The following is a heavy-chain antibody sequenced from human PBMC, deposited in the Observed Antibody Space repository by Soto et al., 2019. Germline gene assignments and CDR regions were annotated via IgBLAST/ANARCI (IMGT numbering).Heavy chain of an antibody. CDR1: GYTFTTSS. J-gene: IGHJ4*02. V-gene: IGHV5-51*01. CDR3: ARRGDYFDGTSYYYDFDY. CDR2: IYPDDSST. D-gene: IGHD3-22*01. Sequence: PGESLKISCKGSGYTFTTSSIGWVRQMPGKGLEWMGIIYPDDSSTKYSPSFQGQVTMSADKSINTAFLQWHSLRASDTALYFCARRGDYFDGTSYYYDFDYWGQGTLVTVSS.